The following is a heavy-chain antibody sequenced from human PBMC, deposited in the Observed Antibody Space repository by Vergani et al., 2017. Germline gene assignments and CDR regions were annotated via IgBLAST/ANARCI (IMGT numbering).Heavy chain of an antibody. CDR3: ARXGDSSGYDYWYFDL. V-gene: IGHV1-69*13. D-gene: IGHD3-22*01. J-gene: IGHJ2*01. CDR1: GGTFSSYA. Sequence: QVQLVQSGAEVKKPGSSVKVSCKASGGTFSSYAISWVRQAPGQGLEWMGRIIPIFGTANYAQKFQGRVTITADESTSTAYMELSSLRSEDTAAYYCARXGDSSGYDYWYFDLWGRGTLVTVSS. CDR2: IIPIFGTA.